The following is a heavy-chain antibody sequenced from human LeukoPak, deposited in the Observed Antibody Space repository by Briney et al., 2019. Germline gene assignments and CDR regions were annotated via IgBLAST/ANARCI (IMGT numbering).Heavy chain of an antibody. V-gene: IGHV3-23*01. Sequence: GGSLRLSCAASGFTFSSYAMSWVRQAPGKGLEWVSAISGSGGSTYCADSVKGRFTISRDNSKNTLYLQMNSLRAEDTAVYYCAKGGNYDILTGYPFWGQGTLVTVSS. CDR3: AKGGNYDILTGYPF. D-gene: IGHD3-9*01. CDR1: GFTFSSYA. J-gene: IGHJ4*02. CDR2: ISGSGGST.